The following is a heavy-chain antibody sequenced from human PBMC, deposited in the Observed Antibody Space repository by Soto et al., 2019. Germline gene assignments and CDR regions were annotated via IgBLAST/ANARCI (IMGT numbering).Heavy chain of an antibody. V-gene: IGHV2-5*02. CDR1: GFSLSTSGVG. CDR2: IYWDDDK. D-gene: IGHD3-16*01. CDR3: AHIQAPRWGDYYYYMDV. Sequence: SGPTLVNPTQTLTLTCTFSGFSLSTSGVGVGWIRQPPGKALEWLALIYWDDDKRYSPSLKSRLTLTKDTSKNQVVLTMTNMDPVDTATYYCAHIQAPRWGDYYYYMDVWGKGTTVTVSS. J-gene: IGHJ6*03.